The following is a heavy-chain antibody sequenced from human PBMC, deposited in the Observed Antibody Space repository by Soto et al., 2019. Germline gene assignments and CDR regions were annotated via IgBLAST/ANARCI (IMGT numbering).Heavy chain of an antibody. CDR2: IYPGDSDT. CDR3: ARFPIAAAANYYYYYMDV. J-gene: IGHJ6*03. Sequence: GESLKISCKGSGYSFTSYWIGWVRQMPGKGLEWMGIIYPGDSDTRYSPSFQGQVTFSADKSISTAYLQWSSLKASDTAMYYCARFPIAAAANYYYYYMDVWGKGTTVTVSS. D-gene: IGHD6-13*01. CDR1: GYSFTSYW. V-gene: IGHV5-51*01.